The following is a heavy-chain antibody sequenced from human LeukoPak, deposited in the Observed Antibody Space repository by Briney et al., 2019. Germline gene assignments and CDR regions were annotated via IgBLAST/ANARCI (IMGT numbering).Heavy chain of an antibody. D-gene: IGHD3-9*01. V-gene: IGHV4-59*08. CDR1: GGSISSYY. CDR3: ARQAPTKTYYDILTTSNYYYYGMDV. Sequence: SETLSLTCTVSGGSISSYYWSWIRQPPGKGLEWIGYIYYSGGTNYNPSLKSRVTISVDTSKNQFSLKLSSVTAADTAVYYCARQAPTKTYYDILTTSNYYYYGMDVWGHGTTVTVSS. J-gene: IGHJ6*02. CDR2: IYYSGGT.